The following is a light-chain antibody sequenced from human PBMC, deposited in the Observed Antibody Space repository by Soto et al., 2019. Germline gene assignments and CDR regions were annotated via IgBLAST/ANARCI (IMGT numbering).Light chain of an antibody. J-gene: IGKJ2*01. CDR3: QQSDSTPFT. Sequence: DIQVTQSPSSLSASVGDRVTITCRASQSITSHLNWYQQRPGKAPRLLIYAASSLQGGVPSTFSGSGSGTDFTLTISYLQPEDFATYYCQQSDSTPFTFGQGTKLDIK. V-gene: IGKV1-39*01. CDR1: QSITSH. CDR2: AAS.